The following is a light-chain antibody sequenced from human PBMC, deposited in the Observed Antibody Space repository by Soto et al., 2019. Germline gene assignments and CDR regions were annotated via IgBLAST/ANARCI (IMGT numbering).Light chain of an antibody. Sequence: EIVMTQSPATLSVSPGERATVSCRASQSVSSNLAWYQQKPGQAPRLLIYRASTRASGIPARFSGSGSGTEFTLTISSLQSEDFAVYYCQQYNKWRTFGQGTKVDIK. CDR1: QSVSSN. J-gene: IGKJ1*01. CDR2: RAS. CDR3: QQYNKWRT. V-gene: IGKV3-15*01.